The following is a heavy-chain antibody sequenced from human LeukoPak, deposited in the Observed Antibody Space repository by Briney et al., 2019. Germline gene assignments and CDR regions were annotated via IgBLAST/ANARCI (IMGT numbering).Heavy chain of an antibody. CDR2: IYHSGST. J-gene: IGHJ4*02. Sequence: PSETLSLTCAVSGGSISSSNWWSWVRQPPGKGLEWIGEIYHSGSTNYNPSLESRVTISVDKSKNQFSLKLSSVTAADTAVYYCARFTVYYFDYWGQGTLVTVSS. V-gene: IGHV4-4*02. CDR3: ARFTVYYFDY. D-gene: IGHD2-8*02. CDR1: GGSISSSNW.